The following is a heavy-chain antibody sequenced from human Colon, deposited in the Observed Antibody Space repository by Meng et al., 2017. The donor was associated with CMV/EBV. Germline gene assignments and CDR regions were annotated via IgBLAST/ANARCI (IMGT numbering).Heavy chain of an antibody. CDR3: TKGATFGVTAPDY. Sequence: GESLKISCAASGFSISNSRMSWVRRAPGKGLEWISRIRDTDGVASYADSVRGHFTISRDISQNTLYLQMNSLKVEDTAVYYCTKGATFGVTAPDYWGQGTLVTVSS. CDR2: IRDTDGVA. D-gene: IGHD2-21*02. V-gene: IGHV3-23*01. CDR1: GFSISNSR. J-gene: IGHJ4*02.